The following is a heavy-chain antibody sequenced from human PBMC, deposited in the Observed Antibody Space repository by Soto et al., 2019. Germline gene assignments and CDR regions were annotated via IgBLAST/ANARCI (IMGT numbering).Heavy chain of an antibody. D-gene: IGHD5-18*01. V-gene: IGHV4-59*01. CDR2: IFYSGST. CDR1: AGSISNDH. CDR3: AKDSGYNYCYFRWFDP. Sequence: PSETLSLTCTVSAGSISNDHWRWIRQPPGRGLEWIGHIFYSGSTNYNPALKSRVTISVDTSKSQFSLKLSSVTAADTAVYYCAKDSGYNYCYFRWFDPWVQGTLVT. J-gene: IGHJ5*02.